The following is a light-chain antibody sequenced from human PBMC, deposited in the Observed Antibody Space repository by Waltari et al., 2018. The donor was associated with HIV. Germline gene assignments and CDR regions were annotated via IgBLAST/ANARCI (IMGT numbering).Light chain of an antibody. V-gene: IGKV1-39*01. CDR3: QQSYSTPPYT. CDR1: QNMGNY. Sequence: DIQMTQSPFALSSPVGDRVTNTCRASQNMGNYVNWYRQKVGEAPAPLVFAATSLHHGVPSRISASGSGTDFTLTIAGLEPEDFAMYFCQQSYSTPPYTFGQGT. J-gene: IGKJ2*01. CDR2: AAT.